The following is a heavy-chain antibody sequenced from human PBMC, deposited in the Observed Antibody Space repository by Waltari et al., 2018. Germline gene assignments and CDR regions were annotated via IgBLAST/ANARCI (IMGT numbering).Heavy chain of an antibody. J-gene: IGHJ6*03. CDR1: GGSFSGYY. CDR3: ARGRKSLPYYYYYMDV. V-gene: IGHV4-34*01. CDR2: INHSGST. Sequence: QVQLQQWGAGLLKPSETLSLTCAVYGGSFSGYYWSWIRQPPGKGLEWIGEINHSGSTNYNPSLKSRVTISVDTSKNQFSLKLSSVTAADTAVYYCARGRKSLPYYYYYMDVWGKGTTVTISS.